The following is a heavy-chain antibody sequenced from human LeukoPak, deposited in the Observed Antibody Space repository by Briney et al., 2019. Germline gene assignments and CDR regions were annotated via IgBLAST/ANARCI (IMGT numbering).Heavy chain of an antibody. CDR3: ARVYSSSWYAPNFDY. Sequence: ASVKVSCKASGYTFTSYYMHWVRQAPGQGLEWMGIINPTSGSTSYAQKFQGRVTMTRDTSTSTVYMELSSLTSEDTAVYYCARVYSSSWYAPNFDYWGQGTLVTVSS. CDR1: GYTFTSYY. J-gene: IGHJ4*02. CDR2: INPTSGST. D-gene: IGHD6-13*01. V-gene: IGHV1-46*01.